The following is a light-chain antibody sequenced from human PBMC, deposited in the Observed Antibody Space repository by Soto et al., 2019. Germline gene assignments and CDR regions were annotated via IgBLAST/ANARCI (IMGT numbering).Light chain of an antibody. Sequence: QAVVTQPPSASGSPGQSVTISCTGTSSDVGGYNYVSWYQQHPGKAPKVMIYEVSKRPSGIPDRFSGSKSGNTASLTVSGLQAEDEADYYCSSYAGSSHLIFGGGTKLTVL. CDR3: SSYAGSSHLI. J-gene: IGLJ2*01. CDR1: SSDVGGYNY. CDR2: EVS. V-gene: IGLV2-8*01.